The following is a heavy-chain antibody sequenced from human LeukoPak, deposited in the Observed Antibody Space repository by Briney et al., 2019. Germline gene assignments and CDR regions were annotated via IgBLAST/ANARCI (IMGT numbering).Heavy chain of an antibody. D-gene: IGHD1-20*01. CDR1: GYTFTSYY. V-gene: IGHV1-46*01. J-gene: IGHJ3*02. CDR3: ARLTGGLVDAFDI. CDR2: INPRGGST. Sequence: ASEKVSCKASGYTFTSYYMHWVRQAPGQGLEWMGIINPRGGSTSYAQKFQGRVTMTRDTSTSTVYMELSSLRSEDTAVYYCARLTGGLVDAFDIWGQGTMVTVSS.